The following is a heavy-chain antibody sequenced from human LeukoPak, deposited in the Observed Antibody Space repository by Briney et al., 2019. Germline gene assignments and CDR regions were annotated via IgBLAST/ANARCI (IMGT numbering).Heavy chain of an antibody. Sequence: ASVKVSCKASGYTFTGYYMQWVRQARGQRLEWIGWIVVGSGNTNYAQKFQERVTITRDMSTSTAYMELSSLRSEDTAVYYCAAALNSGSYYIPFDYWGQGTLVTVSS. D-gene: IGHD1-26*01. J-gene: IGHJ4*02. CDR2: IVVGSGNT. CDR3: AAALNSGSYYIPFDY. V-gene: IGHV1-58*02. CDR1: GYTFTGYY.